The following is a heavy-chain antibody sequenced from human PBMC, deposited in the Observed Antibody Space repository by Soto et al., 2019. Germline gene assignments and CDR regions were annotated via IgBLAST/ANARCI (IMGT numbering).Heavy chain of an antibody. CDR1: GFTFTNYA. CDR3: ARAPNWNYESGYFDY. Sequence: PGGSLRLSCAASGFTFTNYAMSRVRQAPGEGLEWVSSMSGSGGSTYYADSVKGRFTISRDNSRNTLYLQMNSLRAEDTAVYYCARAPNWNYESGYFDYWGQGTLVTVSS. J-gene: IGHJ4*02. V-gene: IGHV3-23*01. CDR2: MSGSGGST. D-gene: IGHD1-7*01.